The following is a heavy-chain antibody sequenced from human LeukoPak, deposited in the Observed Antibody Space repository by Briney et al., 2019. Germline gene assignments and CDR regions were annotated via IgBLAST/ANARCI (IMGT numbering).Heavy chain of an antibody. CDR2: VSTDGTIK. V-gene: IGHV3-30*18. J-gene: IGHJ2*01. D-gene: IGHD3-22*01. CDR3: VQEFNHQQWFFDT. Sequence: GGSLRLSCAASGFIFSSYSMHWVRQAPGKGLEWVAVVSTDGTIKYYADSMKGRFTVSRDNSKNTVDLQMNSLRVEDTALYFCVQEFNHQQWFFDTWGRGTLVTVSS. CDR1: GFIFSSYS.